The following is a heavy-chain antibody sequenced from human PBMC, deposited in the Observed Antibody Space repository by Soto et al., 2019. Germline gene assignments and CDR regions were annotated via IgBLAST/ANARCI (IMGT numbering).Heavy chain of an antibody. CDR3: ARAPVNGGHX. D-gene: IGHD3-10*01. CDR1: GFTFSSCG. J-gene: IGHJ4*02. CDR2: IKKDGSET. V-gene: IGHV3-7*01. Sequence: PGGSLRLSCAASGFTFSSCGMHWVRQAPGKGLEWVSNIKKDGSETNFVDSVKGRLTISRDNAKNSLYLKMNSLRAEETAVYYCARAPVNGGHXWGQVTLVTVSX.